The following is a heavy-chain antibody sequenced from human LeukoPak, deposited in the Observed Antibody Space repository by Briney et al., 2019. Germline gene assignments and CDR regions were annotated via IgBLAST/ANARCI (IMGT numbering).Heavy chain of an antibody. D-gene: IGHD3-22*01. Sequence: SVKVSCKASGGTFSSYAISWVRQAPGQGLEWMGGIIPIFGTANYAQKFQGRVTITADESTSTAYIELSSLRSEDTAVYYCARSRLLMTSYFDYWGQGTLVTVSS. J-gene: IGHJ4*02. CDR3: ARSRLLMTSYFDY. CDR2: IIPIFGTA. CDR1: GGTFSSYA. V-gene: IGHV1-69*13.